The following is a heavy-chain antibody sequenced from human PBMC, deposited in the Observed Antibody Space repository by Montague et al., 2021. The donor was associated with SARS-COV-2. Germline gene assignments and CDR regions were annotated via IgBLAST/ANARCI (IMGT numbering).Heavy chain of an antibody. D-gene: IGHD3-9*01. CDR2: IYYSGXT. V-gene: IGHV4-39*01. J-gene: IGHJ3*01. CDR1: GGSVSSGTYY. CDR3: ARPQPYYDLLTGNPFDV. Sequence: SETLSPTCTVSGGSVSSGTYYWGWIRQSPGKGLEWIGSIYYSGXTXYXXXXKXRVTILVDTSKNQFSLKLSSVTAADTAVYYCARPQPYYDLLTGNPFDVWGQGTMVTVSS.